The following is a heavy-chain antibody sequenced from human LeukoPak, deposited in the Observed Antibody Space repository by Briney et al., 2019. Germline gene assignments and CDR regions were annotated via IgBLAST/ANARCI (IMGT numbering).Heavy chain of an antibody. D-gene: IGHD3-9*01. CDR3: ARAPYDFLTGSSLNWFDP. CDR1: GYTFTTYA. CDR2: INSDNGNT. V-gene: IGHV1-3*04. J-gene: IGHJ5*02. Sequence: GASVKVSCKASGYTFTTYAIHWVRQALGQRLEWMGWINSDNGNTKYSQKFQGRVTITRNTSTYTAYMELRSLTSADTAIYFCARAPYDFLTGSSLNWFDPWGQGTLVTVSS.